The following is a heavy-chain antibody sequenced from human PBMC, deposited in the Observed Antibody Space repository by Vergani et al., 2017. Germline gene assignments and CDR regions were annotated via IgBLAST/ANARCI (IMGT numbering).Heavy chain of an antibody. V-gene: IGHV1-2*02. D-gene: IGHD6-19*01. CDR2: INPNRGGT. CDR3: ATTGAVAGTAFDY. Sequence: QVQLVQSGAEVKKPGASVKVSCKASGYTFTGYYMHWVRQAPGQGLEWMGWINPNRGGTNYAQKFQVSVTMTRDTSISTAYMELSRLRSDDTAVYCWATTGAVAGTAFDYWGQGTLVTVSS. CDR1: GYTFTGYY. J-gene: IGHJ4*02.